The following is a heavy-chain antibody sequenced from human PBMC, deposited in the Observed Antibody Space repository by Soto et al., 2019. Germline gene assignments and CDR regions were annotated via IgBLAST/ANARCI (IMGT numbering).Heavy chain of an antibody. J-gene: IGHJ1*01. CDR2: IYSGGST. CDR3: ARDVYDSSGYYLEYFQH. Sequence: EVQLVESGGGLVQPGGSLRLSCAASGFTVSSNYMSWVRQAPGKGLEWVSVIYSGGSTYYADSVKGRFTISRDNFKNTLYLQMNSLRAEDTAVYYCARDVYDSSGYYLEYFQHWGQGTLVTVSS. V-gene: IGHV3-66*01. CDR1: GFTVSSNY. D-gene: IGHD3-22*01.